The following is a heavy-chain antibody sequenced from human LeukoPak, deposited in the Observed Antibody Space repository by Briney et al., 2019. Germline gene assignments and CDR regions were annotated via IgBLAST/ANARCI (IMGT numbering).Heavy chain of an antibody. V-gene: IGHV1-24*01. Sequence: ASVKVSCKVSGYTLTELSMHWVRQAPGKGLEWMGGFDPEDGETIYAQKFQGRVTMTEDTSTDTAYMELSSLRSEDTAVYYCATSAVVPAAPPPNWLDPWGQGTLVTVSS. CDR2: FDPEDGET. J-gene: IGHJ5*02. D-gene: IGHD2-2*01. CDR1: GYTLTELS. CDR3: ATSAVVPAAPPPNWLDP.